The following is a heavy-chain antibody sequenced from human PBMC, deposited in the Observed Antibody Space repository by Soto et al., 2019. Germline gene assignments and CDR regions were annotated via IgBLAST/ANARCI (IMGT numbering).Heavy chain of an antibody. V-gene: IGHV5-10-1*01. J-gene: IGHJ6*02. CDR2: IDPSDSYT. D-gene: IGHD2-2*01. CDR3: ATTYCSSTSCYPYYYYGMDV. Sequence: PGESLKISCKGSGYSFTSYWISWVRQMPGKGLGWMGRIDPSDSYTNYSPSFQGHVTISADKSISTAYLQWSSLKASDTAMYYCATTYCSSTSCYPYYYYGMDVWGQGTTVTVSS. CDR1: GYSFTSYW.